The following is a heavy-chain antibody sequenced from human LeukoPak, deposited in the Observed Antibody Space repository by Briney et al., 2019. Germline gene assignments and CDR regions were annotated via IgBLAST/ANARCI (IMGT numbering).Heavy chain of an antibody. Sequence: SETLSLTCTVSGASISSYYWSWIRQPPGKGLEWVGDIYYSGSIKYNPSLKSRVTMSVDTSKNQFSLKLSSVTAADTAIYYCARENPSGYYNRPIDYWGQGTLVTVSS. V-gene: IGHV4-59*01. J-gene: IGHJ4*02. CDR2: IYYSGSI. CDR3: ARENPSGYYNRPIDY. D-gene: IGHD3-22*01. CDR1: GASISSYY.